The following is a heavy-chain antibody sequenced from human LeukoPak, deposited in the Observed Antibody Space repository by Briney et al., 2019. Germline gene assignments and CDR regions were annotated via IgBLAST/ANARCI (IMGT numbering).Heavy chain of an antibody. CDR3: ATYKYDYVWGNQHFDY. CDR2: ISYSGNT. CDR1: GGSISSSSYY. J-gene: IGHJ4*02. V-gene: IGHV4-39*07. D-gene: IGHD3-16*01. Sequence: SETLSLTCTVSGGSISSSSYYWGWIRQPPGKGLEWIGSISYSGNTYHNPSLKSRVTMSVDTSKNQFSLKLSSLAAADTAVYYCATYKYDYVWGNQHFDYWGQGTLVAVSS.